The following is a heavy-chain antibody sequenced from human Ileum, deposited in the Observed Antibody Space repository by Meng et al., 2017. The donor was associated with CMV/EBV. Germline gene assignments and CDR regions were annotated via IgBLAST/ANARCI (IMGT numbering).Heavy chain of an antibody. CDR1: GFTLSDQF. CDR2: TRNKARGYTT. CDR3: ARDGGGYCSGGSCYSAFDY. D-gene: IGHD2-15*01. Sequence: GESLKISCVVSGFTLSDQFMDWVRQAPGKGLEWVGRTRNKARGYTTEYAASVKGRFSISRDDSKNSVYLQMNSLKTEDTAVYYCARDGGGYCSGGSCYSAFDYWGQGTLVTVSS. V-gene: IGHV3-72*01. J-gene: IGHJ4*02.